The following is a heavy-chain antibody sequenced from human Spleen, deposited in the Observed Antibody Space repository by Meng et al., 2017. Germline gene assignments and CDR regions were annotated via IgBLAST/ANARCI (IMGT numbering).Heavy chain of an antibody. V-gene: IGHV1-2*06. CDR1: GYNFPDYY. D-gene: IGHD1-26*01. Sequence: QVQLVQSGAEVKKPGASVKVSCKPSGYNFPDYYIHWVRRAPGQGLEWMGRINPKSGDTHYAQKFQARVTMTGDTSISTAYMELSGLRSDDTAMYYCAREGGDSGSPDYWGQGTLVTVSS. CDR3: AREGGDSGSPDY. CDR2: INPKSGDT. J-gene: IGHJ4*02.